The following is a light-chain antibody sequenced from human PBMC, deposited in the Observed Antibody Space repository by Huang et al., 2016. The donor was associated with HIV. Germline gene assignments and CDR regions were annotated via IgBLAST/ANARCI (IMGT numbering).Light chain of an antibody. CDR3: QQYYSKPLT. V-gene: IGKV4-1*01. CDR2: WAS. Sequence: DIVMTHSPDSLAVSLGERATINCKSSQTISYNKNYLAWYQQKPGQAPKLLIYWASTRESGVPDRCSGSGSGTDFTLTISSLQAEDVAVYYCQQYYSKPLTFGGGTKVEIK. CDR1: QTISYNKNY. J-gene: IGKJ4*01.